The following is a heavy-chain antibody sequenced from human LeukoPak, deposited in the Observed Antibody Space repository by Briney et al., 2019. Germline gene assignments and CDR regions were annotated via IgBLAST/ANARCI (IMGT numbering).Heavy chain of an antibody. CDR3: AREALWFGESNWFDP. V-gene: IGHV4-4*07. J-gene: IGHJ5*02. Sequence: SETLSLTCTVSGGSISSYYWSWIRQPAGKGLEWIGRIYTSGGTNYNPSLKSRVTMSVDTSKNQFSLKLSSVTAADTAVYYCAREALWFGESNWFDPWGQGTLVTVSS. CDR2: IYTSGGT. D-gene: IGHD3-10*01. CDR1: GGSISSYY.